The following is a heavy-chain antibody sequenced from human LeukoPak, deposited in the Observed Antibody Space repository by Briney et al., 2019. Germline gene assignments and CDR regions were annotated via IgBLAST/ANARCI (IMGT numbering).Heavy chain of an antibody. D-gene: IGHD2-2*01. CDR2: INYNGGST. CDR1: GFSFEDYG. Sequence: GRSLRLSCAVTGFSFEDYGMHWVRQPPGKGLEWVSSINYNGGSTEYADSVKGRFTISRDNAKNSLFLQLNRLRPEDSALYYCARHMVLTNTCLFYGLDVWGQGTTVTVSS. CDR3: ARHMVLTNTCLFYGLDV. V-gene: IGHV3-9*01. J-gene: IGHJ6*02.